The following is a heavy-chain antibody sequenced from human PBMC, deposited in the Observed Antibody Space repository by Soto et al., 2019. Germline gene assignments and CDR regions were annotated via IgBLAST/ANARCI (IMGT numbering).Heavy chain of an antibody. J-gene: IGHJ5*02. CDR2: ISGSSTYI. CDR1: GFSFTTYS. D-gene: IGHD2-2*02. V-gene: IGHV3-21*01. Sequence: PGGSLRLSCAASGFSFTTYSMNWVRQAPGKGLEWVSSISGSSTYIYYADSVKGRFTISRDNAKNSLYLQMNSLRAEDTAVYYCARDAYCSSTSCYRWFDPWGQGNLVTFSS. CDR3: ARDAYCSSTSCYRWFDP.